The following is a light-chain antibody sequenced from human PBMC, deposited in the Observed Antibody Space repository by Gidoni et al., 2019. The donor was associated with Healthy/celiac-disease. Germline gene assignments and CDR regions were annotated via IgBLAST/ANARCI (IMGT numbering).Light chain of an antibody. J-gene: IGLJ2*01. Sequence: SYELTQPPSVSVSPGQTASITCSGDKLGDKYACWYQQKPGQSSVLVIYQDTKRPSGIPERFSGSNSGNTATLTISGTQAMYEGYYYCQAWDSTPVVFGGGTKLTVL. CDR2: QDT. CDR1: KLGDKY. CDR3: QAWDSTPVV. V-gene: IGLV3-1*01.